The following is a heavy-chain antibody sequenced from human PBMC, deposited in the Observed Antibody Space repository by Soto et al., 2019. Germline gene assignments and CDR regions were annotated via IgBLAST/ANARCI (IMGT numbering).Heavy chain of an antibody. V-gene: IGHV1-46*01. Sequence: QVQLVQSGAEVKEPGASVKVSCKASGYTFTTYHLHWVRQAPGQGLEWMGIIYPRGGGTRYAQKFQGRLTMTRDTSTSTRNMELSSLRSEHTAVYYCATDGSNWAFDYWGQGTLVTVSS. CDR3: ATDGSNWAFDY. CDR1: GYTFTTYH. J-gene: IGHJ4*02. D-gene: IGHD6-13*01. CDR2: IYPRGGGT.